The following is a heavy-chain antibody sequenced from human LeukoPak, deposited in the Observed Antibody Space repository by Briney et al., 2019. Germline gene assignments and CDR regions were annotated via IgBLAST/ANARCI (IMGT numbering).Heavy chain of an antibody. V-gene: IGHV3-23*01. CDR3: ARATDYYYYYMDV. J-gene: IGHJ6*03. CDR1: GFTFSSYA. D-gene: IGHD1-1*01. Sequence: GGSLRLSCAASGFTFSSYAMSWVRQAPGKGLEWVSAISGSGGSTYYADSVKGRFTISRDNSKNTLYLQMNSLRAEDTAVYYCARATDYYYYYMDVWGKGTTVTVSS. CDR2: ISGSGGST.